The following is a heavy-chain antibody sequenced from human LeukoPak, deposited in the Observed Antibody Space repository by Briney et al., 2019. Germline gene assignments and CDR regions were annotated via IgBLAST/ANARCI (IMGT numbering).Heavy chain of an antibody. CDR3: AKVLGVPNWADAFDI. CDR1: GLTFSRNA. D-gene: IGHD7-27*01. J-gene: IGHJ3*02. CDR2: IIGSGGNT. V-gene: IGHV3-23*01. Sequence: SGGSLTLSCAPCGLTFSRNAMRWVRQAPGKGRGWVSAIIGSGGNTYHAVSVKGRFTIPRDNSKNTQYLQMNSLRAEDTAVYYCAKVLGVPNWADAFDIWGQGTMVTVSS.